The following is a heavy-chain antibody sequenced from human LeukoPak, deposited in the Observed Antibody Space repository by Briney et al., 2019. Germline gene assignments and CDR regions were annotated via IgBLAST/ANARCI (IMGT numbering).Heavy chain of an antibody. CDR2: INWNGGRT. D-gene: IGHD3-10*01. CDR1: GFTFDDYG. V-gene: IGHV3-20*04. CDR3: AREYYGSGSYYNVGY. Sequence: GGSLRLSCAASGFTFDDYGMSWVRRVPGEGLEWVSGINWNGGRTGYADSVKGRFTISRDNAKKSLYVQMNSLRAEDTALYYCAREYYGSGSYYNVGYWGQGTLVTVSS. J-gene: IGHJ4*02.